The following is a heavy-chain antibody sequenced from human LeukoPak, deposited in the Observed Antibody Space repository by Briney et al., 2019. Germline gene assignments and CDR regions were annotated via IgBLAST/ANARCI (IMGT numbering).Heavy chain of an antibody. V-gene: IGHV3-53*01. D-gene: IGHD5-18*01. CDR3: ARDSLRSYGRNGAFDI. J-gene: IGHJ3*02. CDR1: GFTVSSNY. Sequence: GGSLRLSCAASGFTVSSNYMSWVRQAPGKGLEWVSVIYSGGSTYYADSVKGRFTISRDNSKNTLYLQMNSLRAEDTAVYYCARDSLRSYGRNGAFDIWGQGTMVTVSS. CDR2: IYSGGST.